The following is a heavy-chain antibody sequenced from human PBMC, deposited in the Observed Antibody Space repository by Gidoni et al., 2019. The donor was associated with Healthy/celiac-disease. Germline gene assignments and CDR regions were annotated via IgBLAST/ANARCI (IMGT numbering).Heavy chain of an antibody. J-gene: IGHJ4*02. Sequence: QVQLQQWGAGLLKPSETLSLTCAVYGGSFSGYYWSWIRQPPGKGLEWIGEINHSGSTNYNPSLKSRVTISVDTSKNQFSLKLSSVTAADTAVYYCARGKQLTTPSFDYWGQGTLVTVSS. CDR1: GGSFSGYY. CDR2: INHSGST. CDR3: ARGKQLTTPSFDY. D-gene: IGHD6-6*01. V-gene: IGHV4-34*01.